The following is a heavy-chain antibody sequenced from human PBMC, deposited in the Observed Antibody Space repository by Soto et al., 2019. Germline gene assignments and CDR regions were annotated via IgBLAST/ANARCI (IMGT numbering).Heavy chain of an antibody. D-gene: IGHD2-15*01. V-gene: IGHV4-39*01. CDR3: ARARGIFCSGGSCYFCRFDP. J-gene: IGHJ5*02. Sequence: QLQLQESGPGLVKPSETLSLTCTVSGGSISSSSYYWGWIRQPPGKGLEWIGSIYYSGRTYYTPSLKSRVTISVDRSKNQFSLKLSSVTAADTAVYYCARARGIFCSGGSCYFCRFDPWGQGTLVTVSS. CDR1: GGSISSSSYY. CDR2: IYYSGRT.